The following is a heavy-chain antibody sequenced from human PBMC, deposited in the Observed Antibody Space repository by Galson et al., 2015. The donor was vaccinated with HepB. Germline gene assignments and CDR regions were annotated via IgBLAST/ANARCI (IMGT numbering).Heavy chain of an antibody. J-gene: IGHJ6*02. CDR3: ARVYSSSWPYYYYYGMDV. CDR1: GFTVSSNY. D-gene: IGHD6-13*01. Sequence: SLRLSCAASGFTVSSNYMSWVRQASGKGLEWVSVIYSGGSTYYADSVKGRFTISRDNSKSTLYLQMNSLRAEDTAVYYCARVYSSSWPYYYYYGMDVWGQGTTVTVSS. CDR2: IYSGGST. V-gene: IGHV3-66*02.